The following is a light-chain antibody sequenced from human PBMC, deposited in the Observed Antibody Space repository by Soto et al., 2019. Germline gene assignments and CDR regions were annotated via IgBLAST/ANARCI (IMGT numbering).Light chain of an antibody. V-gene: IGLV2-14*01. J-gene: IGLJ1*01. CDR3: SSYTSSSTYV. CDR2: EVS. CDR1: SSDVGGYNY. Sequence: QSALTQPASVSGSPGQSITISCTGTSSDVGGYNYVSWYQQHPGKAPKLMIYEVSNRPSGVSNRFSGSKSGNTASLTISGLQAEDEPDYYCSSYTSSSTYVFGTGTKVTV.